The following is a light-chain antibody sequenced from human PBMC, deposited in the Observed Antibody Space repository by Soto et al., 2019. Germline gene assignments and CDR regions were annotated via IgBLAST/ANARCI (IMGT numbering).Light chain of an antibody. J-gene: IGKJ5*01. CDR1: QDVGKW. CDR3: QQANSFPIT. Sequence: DIQMTQSPPSVSASVGDIVTITCRASQDVGKWLAWYQQKPGKAPTLLIHGASSLQSGVPPRYSGSGYGTDFPLTISSLQPEDFATYYCQQANSFPITFGQGTRLEIK. V-gene: IGKV1-12*01. CDR2: GAS.